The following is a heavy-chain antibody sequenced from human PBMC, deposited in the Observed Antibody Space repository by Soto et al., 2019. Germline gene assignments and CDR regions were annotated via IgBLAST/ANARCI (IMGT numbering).Heavy chain of an antibody. Sequence: SVKVSCKASGGTFSSYAISWVRQAPGQGLEWMGGIIPIFGTANYAQKLQGRVTMTTDTSTSTAYMELRSLRSDDTAVYYCARDLAVADYYYYMDVWGKGTTVTVSS. CDR3: ARDLAVADYYYYMDV. V-gene: IGHV1-69*05. J-gene: IGHJ6*03. CDR1: GGTFSSYA. CDR2: IIPIFGTA. D-gene: IGHD6-19*01.